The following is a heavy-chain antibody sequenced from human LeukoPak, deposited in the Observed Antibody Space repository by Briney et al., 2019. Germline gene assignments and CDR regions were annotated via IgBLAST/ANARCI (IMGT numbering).Heavy chain of an antibody. CDR3: AKWGCSGGSCYPFDY. J-gene: IGHJ4*02. Sequence: PGGSLRLSCKASGFTFSSYAMSWVRQAPGKGLEWVSDINGSGGRTYYADSVKGRFTISRDNSKNTLYLQMNSLRAEDTAVYYCAKWGCSGGSCYPFDYWGQGTLVTVSS. CDR2: INGSGGRT. V-gene: IGHV3-23*01. D-gene: IGHD2-15*01. CDR1: GFTFSSYA.